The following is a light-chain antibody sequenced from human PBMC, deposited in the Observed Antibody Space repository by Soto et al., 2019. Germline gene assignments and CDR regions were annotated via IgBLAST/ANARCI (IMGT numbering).Light chain of an antibody. CDR3: HQYGSSPFS. CDR2: GAS. Sequence: EVALTQSPATLSLSPGERATLSCRANESVSANYLAWYQQKPGQAPRLIIYGASSRATAIPDRFSGSGSGRDFTLTISRLEPEAFAVFYCHQYGSSPFSFGPGTKVDIK. CDR1: ESVSANY. V-gene: IGKV3-20*01. J-gene: IGKJ3*01.